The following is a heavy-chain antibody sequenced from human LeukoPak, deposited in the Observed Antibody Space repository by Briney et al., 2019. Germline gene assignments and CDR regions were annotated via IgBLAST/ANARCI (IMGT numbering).Heavy chain of an antibody. J-gene: IGHJ5*02. V-gene: IGHV3-30*02. Sequence: GGSLRLSCAASGFTFTNYGMHWVRQAPGKGLEWVSFIGYDGSNKYYADSVKGRFTVSRDKSKNTLYLQMNSLRTEDTAVYYCAKGLYYKDRSGYPAWGQGTLVTISS. D-gene: IGHD3-22*01. CDR2: IGYDGSNK. CDR3: AKGLYYKDRSGYPA. CDR1: GFTFTNYG.